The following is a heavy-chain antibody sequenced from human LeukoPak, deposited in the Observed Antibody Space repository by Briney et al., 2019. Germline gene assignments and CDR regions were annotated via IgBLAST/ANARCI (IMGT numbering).Heavy chain of an antibody. CDR2: ISYDGSNK. D-gene: IGHD2-2*01. CDR3: ARPPPSCSSTSCYQHY. J-gene: IGHJ4*02. CDR1: GFIFSSYG. V-gene: IGHV3-30*03. Sequence: GGSLRLSCAASGFIFSSYGMHWVRQAPGKGLEWVAIISYDGSNKYYADSVKGRFTISRDNSKNALYLQMNSLRAEDTAVYYCARPPPSCSSTSCYQHYWGQGTLVTVSS.